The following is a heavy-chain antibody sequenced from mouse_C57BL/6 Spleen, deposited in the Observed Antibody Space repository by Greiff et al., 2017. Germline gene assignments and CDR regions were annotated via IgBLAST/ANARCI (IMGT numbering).Heavy chain of an antibody. V-gene: IGHV1-72*01. CDR2: IDPNSGGT. D-gene: IGHD1-1*01. CDR3: ATAFITTDHEGYFDY. CDR1: GYTFTSYW. J-gene: IGHJ2*01. Sequence: QVQLQQPGAELVKPGASVKLSCKASGYTFTSYWMHWVKQRPGRGLEWIGRIDPNSGGTKYNEKFKSKATLTVDKPSSTAYMQLSSLTSEDSAVYYCATAFITTDHEGYFDYWGQGTTLTVSS.